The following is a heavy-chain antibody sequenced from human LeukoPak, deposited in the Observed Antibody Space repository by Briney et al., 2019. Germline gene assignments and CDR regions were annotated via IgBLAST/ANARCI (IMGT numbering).Heavy chain of an antibody. D-gene: IGHD3-22*01. CDR2: INSDGINT. V-gene: IGHV3-74*01. CDR1: AFTFSTYS. Sequence: GGSLRLSCAASAFTFSTYSMNWVRQAPGKGLEWVSRINSDGINTSYADSVKGRFTISRDNAKNTLNLQMNSLRAEDTAVYYCARDLGQYYDTSDNWFDPWGQGTLVTVSS. CDR3: ARDLGQYYDTSDNWFDP. J-gene: IGHJ5*02.